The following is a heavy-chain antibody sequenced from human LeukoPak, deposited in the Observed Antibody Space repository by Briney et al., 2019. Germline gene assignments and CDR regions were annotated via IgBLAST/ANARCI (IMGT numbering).Heavy chain of an antibody. J-gene: IGHJ6*02. D-gene: IGHD3-9*01. CDR2: IYYSGST. V-gene: IGHV4-61*08. CDR3: ARADIDRAHPGKHYYYYYGMDV. CDR1: GVSISSGDYY. Sequence: KSSQTLSLTCTVSGVSISSGDYYWSWIRQPPGKGLEWIGYIYYSGSTNYNPSLKSRVTMSVDTSKNQFSLKLSSVTAADTAVYYCARADIDRAHPGKHYYYYYGMDVWGQGTTVTVSS.